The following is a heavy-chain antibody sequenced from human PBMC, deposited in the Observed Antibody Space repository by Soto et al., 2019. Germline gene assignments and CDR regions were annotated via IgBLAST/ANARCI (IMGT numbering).Heavy chain of an antibody. CDR2: IYYSGST. D-gene: IGHD3-10*01. Sequence: SETLSLTCTVSGGSISSYYWSWIRQPPGKGLEWIGYIYYSGSTNYNPSLKSRVTISVDTSKNQFSLKLSSVTAADTAVYYCARDLRSYYNDYFDYWGQGTLVTVSS. CDR1: GGSISSYY. V-gene: IGHV4-59*01. CDR3: ARDLRSYYNDYFDY. J-gene: IGHJ4*02.